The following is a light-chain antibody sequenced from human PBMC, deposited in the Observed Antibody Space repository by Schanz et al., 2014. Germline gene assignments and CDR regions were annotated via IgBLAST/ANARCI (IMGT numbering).Light chain of an antibody. J-gene: IGLJ3*02. CDR2: DVS. CDR3: SSYTSTDTWL. Sequence: QSALTQPASVSGSPGQSITISCTGTSSDVGAYDYVSWYQQHPGKVPKLMIYDVSNRPSGVRDRFSGSKSGDTASLTVSGLQAEDEATYYCSSYTSTDTWLFGGGTKLTVL. CDR1: SSDVGAYDY. V-gene: IGLV2-14*03.